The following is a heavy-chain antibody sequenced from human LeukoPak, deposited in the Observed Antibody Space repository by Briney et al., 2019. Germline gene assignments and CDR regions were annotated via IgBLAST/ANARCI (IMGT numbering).Heavy chain of an antibody. Sequence: ASVKVSCKAFGYTFTGYYMHRVRQAPGQGLEWMGWINPNSGGTNYAQKFQGRVTMTRDTSISTAYMELSRLRSDDTAVYYCARGDHIAAAGTDAFDIWGQGTMVTVSS. J-gene: IGHJ3*02. CDR2: INPNSGGT. CDR3: ARGDHIAAAGTDAFDI. CDR1: GYTFTGYY. D-gene: IGHD6-13*01. V-gene: IGHV1-2*02.